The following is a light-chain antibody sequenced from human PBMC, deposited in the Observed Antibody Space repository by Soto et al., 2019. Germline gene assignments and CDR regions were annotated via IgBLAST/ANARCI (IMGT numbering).Light chain of an antibody. Sequence: IVMTQSPATLSVSPGGTATLFCWASQTVGSNLAWYQQKPGQSPRLLIFGASTRATGIPARFSGSGSGTEFTLTISSLQSEDFAFYYCQQYDNWWTFGQGTKVEIK. V-gene: IGKV3-15*01. CDR3: QQYDNWWT. J-gene: IGKJ1*01. CDR1: QTVGSN. CDR2: GAS.